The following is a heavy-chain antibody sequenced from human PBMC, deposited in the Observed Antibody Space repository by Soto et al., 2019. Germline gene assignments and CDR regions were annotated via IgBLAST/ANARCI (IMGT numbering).Heavy chain of an antibody. CDR2: ISYDGTNK. J-gene: IGHJ4*02. V-gene: IGHV3-30-3*01. Sequence: SRTLSCAASGVRFGISPRHLVRPDPGKGPEWVALISYDGTNKFYADSVKGRFTISRDNSKSTLYLQVDSLRPEDAAVYYCARDPKTSGGQHWAFNYFDSWGQGTLVTVSS. CDR3: ARDPKTSGGQHWAFNYFDS. D-gene: IGHD7-27*01. CDR1: GVRFGISP.